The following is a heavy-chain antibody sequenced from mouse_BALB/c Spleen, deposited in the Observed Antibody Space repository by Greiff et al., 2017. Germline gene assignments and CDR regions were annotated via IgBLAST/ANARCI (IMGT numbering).Heavy chain of an antibody. CDR3: ARWGLLREFAY. Sequence: LQESGAELVRPGTSVKVSCKASGYAFTNYLIEWVKQRPGQGLEWIGVINPGSGGTNYNEKFKGKATLTADKSSSTAYMQLSSLTSDDSAVYFCARWGLLREFAYWGQGTLVTVSA. V-gene: IGHV1-54*01. J-gene: IGHJ3*01. D-gene: IGHD2-3*01. CDR1: GYAFTNYL. CDR2: INPGSGGT.